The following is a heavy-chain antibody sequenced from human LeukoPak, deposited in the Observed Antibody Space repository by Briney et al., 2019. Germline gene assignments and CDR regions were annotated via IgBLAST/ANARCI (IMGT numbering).Heavy chain of an antibody. D-gene: IGHD3-3*01. Sequence: SETLSLTCAVYGGSLNGYYWSWIRQSPGKGLEWIGEINHSGSTNYNPSLKSRVTISVDTSKNQFSLKLSSVTAADTAVYYCARFTGPSITIFGVASDYWGQGTLVTVSS. CDR1: GGSLNGYY. V-gene: IGHV4-34*01. CDR3: ARFTGPSITIFGVASDY. CDR2: INHSGST. J-gene: IGHJ4*02.